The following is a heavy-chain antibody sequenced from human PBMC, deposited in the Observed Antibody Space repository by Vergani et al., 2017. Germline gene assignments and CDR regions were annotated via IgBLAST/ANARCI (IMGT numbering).Heavy chain of an antibody. D-gene: IGHD2-2*02. V-gene: IGHV4-4*03. CDR1: GDSISSNNC. J-gene: IGHJ4*02. CDR3: ATIGYRRWGYYFDY. CDR2: ICHTEDT. Sequence: QVQLQESGPGLVKPPGTLSLTCAVSGDSISSNNCWTWVRQPPGKGLEWIGEICHTEDTKYSPSLKSRVTVSVDESRNLLSLRLTSVTAADTAVYYCATIGYRRWGYYFDYWGQGILVTVSS.